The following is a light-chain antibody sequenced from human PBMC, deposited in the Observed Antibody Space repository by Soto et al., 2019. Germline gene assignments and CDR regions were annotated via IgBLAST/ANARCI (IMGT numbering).Light chain of an antibody. J-gene: IGKJ4*01. V-gene: IGKV3-20*01. CDR3: HQYGSSLLT. CDR2: GAS. Sequence: EIVLTQSPGTVSLSPGERATLSCRAGQSISTRNLAWYQQKPGQAPRLLIYGASNRATGIPDRFSGSGSGTDFTLTISRLEPEEFVVYYCHQYGSSLLTFGGGTKVEMK. CDR1: QSISTRN.